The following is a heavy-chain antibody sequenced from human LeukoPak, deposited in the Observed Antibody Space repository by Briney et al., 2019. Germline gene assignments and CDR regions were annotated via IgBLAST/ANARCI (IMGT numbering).Heavy chain of an antibody. V-gene: IGHV4-61*01. J-gene: IGHJ2*01. CDR2: IYYSGST. CDR3: ARTRGYSYTYWYFDL. CDR1: AGSISSGSYY. Sequence: GSLRLSCTVSAGSISSGSYYWSWIRQPPGKGLEWIGYIYYSGSTNYNPSLKSRVTISVDTSKNQFSLKLSSVTAADTAVYYCARTRGYSYTYWYFDLWGRGTLVTVSS. D-gene: IGHD5-18*01.